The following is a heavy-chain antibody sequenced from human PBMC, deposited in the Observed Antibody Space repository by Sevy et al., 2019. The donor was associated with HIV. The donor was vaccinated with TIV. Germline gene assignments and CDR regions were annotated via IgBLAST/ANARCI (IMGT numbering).Heavy chain of an antibody. J-gene: IGHJ4*02. CDR2: ISGSGGST. V-gene: IGHV3-23*01. Sequence: GESLKISCAASGFTFSSYAMSWVRQAPGKGLEWVSAISGSGGSTYYADSVKGRFTISRDNSKNTLYLQMNSLRAEDTAVYYCAKEDYGDYEGHFDYWGRGTLVTVSS. CDR3: AKEDYGDYEGHFDY. D-gene: IGHD4-17*01. CDR1: GFTFSSYA.